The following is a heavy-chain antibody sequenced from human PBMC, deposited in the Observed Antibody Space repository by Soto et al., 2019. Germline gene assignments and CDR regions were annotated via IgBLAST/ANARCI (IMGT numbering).Heavy chain of an antibody. CDR1: GFTFSSYS. CDR2: ISSSSSTI. Sequence: EVQLVESGGGLVQPGGSLRLSCAASGFTFSSYSMNWVRQAPGKGLEWVSYISSSSSTIYYADSVKSRFTISRDNAKNSLCLQMNSLRDEDTAVYYCARDPGYSYGPPDYWGQGTLVTVSS. D-gene: IGHD5-18*01. V-gene: IGHV3-48*02. CDR3: ARDPGYSYGPPDY. J-gene: IGHJ4*02.